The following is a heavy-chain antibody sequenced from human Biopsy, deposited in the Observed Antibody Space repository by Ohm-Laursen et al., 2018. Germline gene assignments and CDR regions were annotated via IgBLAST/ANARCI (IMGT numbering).Heavy chain of an antibody. D-gene: IGHD3-16*01. J-gene: IGHJ4*02. Sequence: SDTLSLTCTVSRDSISNYYWTWIRQSPGKGLEWIGYIYYTGSTNYNPYVKSRATISVDTSKNQFSLKLNSVTAADTAVYFCARDSRGGHLNTTLITGKNLDSWGQGILVTVSS. CDR3: ARDSRGGHLNTTLITGKNLDS. CDR2: IYYTGST. CDR1: RDSISNYY. V-gene: IGHV4-59*01.